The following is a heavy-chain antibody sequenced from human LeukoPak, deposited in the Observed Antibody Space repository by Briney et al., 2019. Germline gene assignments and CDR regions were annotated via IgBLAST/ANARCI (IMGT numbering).Heavy chain of an antibody. J-gene: IGHJ4*02. CDR3: AKSYSSSGYPWHFDY. D-gene: IGHD3-22*01. Sequence: PGGSLRLSCAASGFTFSSYGMHWVRQAPGKGLEWVAVIWYDGSNKYYADSVKGRFTISRDNSKNTLYLQMNSLRAEDTAVYYCAKSYSSSGYPWHFDYWGQGTLVTVSS. CDR2: IWYDGSNK. CDR1: GFTFSSYG. V-gene: IGHV3-30*02.